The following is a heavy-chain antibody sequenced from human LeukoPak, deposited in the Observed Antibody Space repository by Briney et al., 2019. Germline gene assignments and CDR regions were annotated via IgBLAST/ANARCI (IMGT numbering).Heavy chain of an antibody. CDR1: GFTVSSNY. CDR3: ARARGSYDTYFDY. CDR2: IYSGGST. V-gene: IGHV3-66*02. J-gene: IGHJ4*02. D-gene: IGHD1-26*01. Sequence: GGSLRLSCAASGFTVSSNYMSWVRQAPGKGLEWVSVIYSGGSTYYADSVKGRFTISRDNSKNTLYLQMNSLRAEDTAAYYCARARGSYDTYFDYWGQGALATVSS.